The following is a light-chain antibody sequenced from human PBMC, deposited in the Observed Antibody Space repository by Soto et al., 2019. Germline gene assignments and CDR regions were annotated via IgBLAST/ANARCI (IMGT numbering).Light chain of an antibody. Sequence: QSALTQPASMSGSDGQSITISCTGSSGDVGGFNYVSWYQQHPGKAPKLMIYGVSNRPSGVPDRFSGSKSDNTASLTVSGLQAEDEADYYCSSYAGNNNFVVFGGGTKLTVL. CDR1: SGDVGGFNY. CDR2: GVS. V-gene: IGLV2-8*01. J-gene: IGLJ2*01. CDR3: SSYAGNNNFVV.